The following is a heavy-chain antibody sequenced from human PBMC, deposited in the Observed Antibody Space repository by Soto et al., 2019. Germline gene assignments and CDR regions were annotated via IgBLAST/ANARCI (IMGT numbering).Heavy chain of an antibody. CDR3: AKGPVVVAAKFDS. CDR1: GFTFNNYA. J-gene: IGHJ4*02. Sequence: LRLSCAASGFTFNNYAMSWVRQAPGKGLEWVSAISSSGYSTYYADSVKGRFTISRDNSKNTVYLQMNNSRAEDTAVYYCAKGPVVVAAKFDSWGQGTLVTVSS. CDR2: ISSSGYST. D-gene: IGHD2-21*02. V-gene: IGHV3-23*01.